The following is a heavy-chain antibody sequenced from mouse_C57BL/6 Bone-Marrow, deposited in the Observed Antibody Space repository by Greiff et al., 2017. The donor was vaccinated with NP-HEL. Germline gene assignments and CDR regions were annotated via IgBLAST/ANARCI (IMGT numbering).Heavy chain of an antibody. Sequence: EVKVEESGGGLVKPGGSLKLSCAASGFTFSDYGMHWVRQAPEKGLEWVAYISSGSSTIYYADTVKGRFTISRDNAKNTLFLQMTSLRSEDTAMYYCAIYPLAMDYWGQGTSVTVSS. D-gene: IGHD6-1*01. V-gene: IGHV5-17*01. CDR1: GFTFSDYG. CDR2: ISSGSSTI. CDR3: AIYPLAMDY. J-gene: IGHJ4*01.